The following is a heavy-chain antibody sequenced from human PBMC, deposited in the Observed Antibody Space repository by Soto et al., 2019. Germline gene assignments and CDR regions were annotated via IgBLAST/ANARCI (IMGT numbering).Heavy chain of an antibody. CDR1: GYTFTSYG. CDR2: ISAYNGNT. D-gene: IGHD3-22*01. J-gene: IGHJ4*02. CDR3: AREGDYYDSSGYDFDY. Sequence: ASVKVSCRASGYTFTSYGSSWVRQAPGQGLEWMGWISAYNGNTNYAQKLKGRVTMTTDTSTSTAYMELRSLRSDDRAAYYCAREGDYYDSSGYDFDYLGQRTLLTVSS. V-gene: IGHV1-18*01.